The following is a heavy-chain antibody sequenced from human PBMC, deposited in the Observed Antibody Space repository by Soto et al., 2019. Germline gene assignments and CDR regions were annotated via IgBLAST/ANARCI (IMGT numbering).Heavy chain of an antibody. J-gene: IGHJ6*02. CDR1: GYTLTELS. CDR2: FDPEDGET. CDR3: ATDVYYYYGMDV. Sequence: ASVKVSCKVSGYTLTELSMHWVRQAPGKGLEWMGGFDPEDGETIYAQKFQGRVTMTEDTSTDTAYMELSSLRSEDTAVYYCATDVYYYYGMDVWGQGXTVTVYS. V-gene: IGHV1-24*01.